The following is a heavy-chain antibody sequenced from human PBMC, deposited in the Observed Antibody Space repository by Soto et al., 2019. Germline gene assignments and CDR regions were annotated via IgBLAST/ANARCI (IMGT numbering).Heavy chain of an antibody. D-gene: IGHD6-13*01. CDR1: GFTFRSFT. CDR2: ISSNSAYI. V-gene: IGHV3-21*01. J-gene: IGHJ5*02. CDR3: TRDASRDSSARGWFDP. Sequence: PGGSLRLSCAASGFTFRSFTMKWVRQAPGKGLEWVSTISSNSAYIYYTDALRGRFTISRDNAKNSLHLQMNSLRAEDTAVYYCTRDASRDSSARGWFDPWGPGTLVT.